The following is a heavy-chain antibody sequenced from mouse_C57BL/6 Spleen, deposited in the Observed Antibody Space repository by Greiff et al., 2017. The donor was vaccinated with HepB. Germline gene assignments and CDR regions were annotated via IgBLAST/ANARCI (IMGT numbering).Heavy chain of an antibody. CDR1: GYAFSSYW. V-gene: IGHV1-80*01. Sequence: VMLVESGAELVKPGASVKISCKASGYAFSSYWMNWVKQRPGKGLEWIGQIYPGDGDTNYNGKFKGKATLTADKSSSTAYMQLSSLTSEDSAVYFCARDYSRSYFDYWGQGTTLTVSS. J-gene: IGHJ2*01. CDR2: IYPGDGDT. CDR3: ARDYSRSYFDY. D-gene: IGHD1-1*01.